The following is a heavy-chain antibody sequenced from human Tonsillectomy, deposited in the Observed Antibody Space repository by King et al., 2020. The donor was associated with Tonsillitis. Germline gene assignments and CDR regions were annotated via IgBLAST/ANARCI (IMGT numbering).Heavy chain of an antibody. CDR2: SNSDVSST. CDR1: GFTFSSYW. V-gene: IGHV3-74*01. CDR3: ARDRSSWYYAFDI. Sequence: VQLVESGGGLVQPGGSLRLACAASGFTFSSYWMHWVRQAPGKGLVWVSRSNSDVSSTSYADSVKVRFTISRDNAKNTLYLQMNSLRAEDTAVYYCARDRSSWYYAFDIWGQGTMVTVSS. J-gene: IGHJ3*02. D-gene: IGHD6-13*01.